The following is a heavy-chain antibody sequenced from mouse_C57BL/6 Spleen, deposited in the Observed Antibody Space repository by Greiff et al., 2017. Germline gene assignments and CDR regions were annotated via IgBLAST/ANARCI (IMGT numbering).Heavy chain of an antibody. CDR1: GYTFTTYP. Sequence: QVQLQQSGAELVQPGASVKMSCKASGYTFTTYPIEWMKQNHGKSLEWIGNFHPYNDDTKYNETFKGKATLTVAKSSSTVYLALSRFTSDDSAIYYCAREGYDGAFDVWGTGTTVTVSS. V-gene: IGHV1-47*01. CDR2: FHPYNDDT. J-gene: IGHJ1*03. CDR3: AREGYDGAFDV. D-gene: IGHD2-2*01.